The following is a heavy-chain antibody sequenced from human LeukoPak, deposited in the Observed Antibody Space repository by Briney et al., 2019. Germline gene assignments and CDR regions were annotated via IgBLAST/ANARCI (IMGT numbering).Heavy chain of an antibody. J-gene: IGHJ4*02. CDR1: GGSFSGYY. Sequence: KPSETLSLTCAVYGGSFSGYYWSWIRQPPGKGLEWIGEINHSGSTNYNPSLKSRVTISVDTSKNQFSLKLSSVTAADTAVYYCARLRRSRLAEFDYWGQGTLVTVSS. D-gene: IGHD3-3*02. V-gene: IGHV4-34*01. CDR2: INHSGST. CDR3: ARLRRSRLAEFDY.